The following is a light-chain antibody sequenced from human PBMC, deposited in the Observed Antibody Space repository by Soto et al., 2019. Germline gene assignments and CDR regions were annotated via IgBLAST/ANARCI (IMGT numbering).Light chain of an antibody. CDR2: AAS. V-gene: IGKV1-17*01. CDR3: LQHNGYPLT. CDR1: QGIRSD. Sequence: DIQMTQSPSSLSASVGDRVIITCRASQGIRSDLGWYQQKPGKAPKRLIYAASSLQSGVPSRFSGGGSGTAFTLTISSLQPEEFATYYCLQHNGYPLTFGQGTKVEIK. J-gene: IGKJ1*01.